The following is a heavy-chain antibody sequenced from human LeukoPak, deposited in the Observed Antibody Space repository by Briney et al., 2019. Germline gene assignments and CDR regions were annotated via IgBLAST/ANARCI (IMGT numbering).Heavy chain of an antibody. V-gene: IGHV4-31*03. CDR3: ARVLELGSVNWFDP. CDR2: IYYSGST. J-gene: IGHJ5*02. D-gene: IGHD1-7*01. CDR1: GGSISSGGYC. Sequence: PSETLSLTCTVSGGSISSGGYCWSWIRQHPGKGLEWIGYIYYSGSTYYNPSLKSRVTISVDTSKNQFSLKLSSVTAADTAVYYCARVLELGSVNWFDPWGQGTLVTVSS.